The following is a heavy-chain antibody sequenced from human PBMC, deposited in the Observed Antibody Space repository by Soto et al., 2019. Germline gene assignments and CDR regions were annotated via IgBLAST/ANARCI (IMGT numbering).Heavy chain of an antibody. V-gene: IGHV3-30*18. CDR2: ISYDGRNK. CDR3: AKPSREYRYGSVVIRDAFDI. J-gene: IGHJ3*02. D-gene: IGHD5-18*01. Sequence: QVQLVESGGGVVQPGRSLRLSCAASGFTFSSYGMHWVRQAPGKGQEWVAVISYDGRNKYYADSVKGRFTISRDSSTNTLYLQMNSLRADDTALYYCAKPSREYRYGSVVIRDAFDIWGQGTMVTVSS. CDR1: GFTFSSYG.